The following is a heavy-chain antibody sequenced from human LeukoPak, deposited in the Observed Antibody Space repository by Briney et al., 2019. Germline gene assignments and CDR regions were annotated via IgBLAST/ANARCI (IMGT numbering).Heavy chain of an antibody. CDR2: ISSTGNTV. Sequence: GGSLRLSCAASGFTFRSYEMSWVRQAPGKGLEWVSSISSTGNTVYYADSVKGRFTISRDNAKNSLYLQMSSLKTEDTAVYYCARDRIAVAGTLWGQGTLVTVSS. CDR1: GFTFRSYE. V-gene: IGHV3-48*03. J-gene: IGHJ4*02. D-gene: IGHD6-19*01. CDR3: ARDRIAVAGTL.